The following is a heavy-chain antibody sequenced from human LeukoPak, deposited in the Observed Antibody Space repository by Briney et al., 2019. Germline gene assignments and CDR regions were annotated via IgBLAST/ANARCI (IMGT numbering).Heavy chain of an antibody. D-gene: IGHD3-3*01. Sequence: SQTLSLTCTVSGGSISSGSYYWSWIRQPAGKGLEWIGRIYTSGSTNYNRSLKSRVTISVDTSKNRFSLKLSSVTAADTAVYYCARVTTGGYYNCWGQGTLVTVSS. CDR3: ARVTTGGYYNC. CDR1: GGSISSGSYY. J-gene: IGHJ4*02. CDR2: IYTSGST. V-gene: IGHV4-61*02.